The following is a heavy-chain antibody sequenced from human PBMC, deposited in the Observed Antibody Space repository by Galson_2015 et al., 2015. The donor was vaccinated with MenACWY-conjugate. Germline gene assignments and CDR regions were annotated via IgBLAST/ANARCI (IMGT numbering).Heavy chain of an antibody. CDR3: AAGNYGDFDY. CDR2: ISSGSSTI. CDR1: GFTFSTYS. D-gene: IGHD4-17*01. J-gene: IGHJ4*02. V-gene: IGHV3-48*02. Sequence: SLRLSCAASGFTFSTYSMNWVRQAPGKGLEWVSYISSGSSTIYYADSVEGRFTISRDNAKNSLYLQMNSLRDEDTAVYYCAAGNYGDFDYWGQGTLVTVSS.